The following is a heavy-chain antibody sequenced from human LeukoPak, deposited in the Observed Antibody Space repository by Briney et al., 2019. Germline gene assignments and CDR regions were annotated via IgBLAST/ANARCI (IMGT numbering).Heavy chain of an antibody. Sequence: PGGSLRLSGAASGFTLSNYALHWVRQAPGEGLERVAVMSYDEYVKSYADFVKGRFTISRDNAENTLFLQMDSLRVEDTAMYYCARDGVVKANNDAFDIWGQGTMVTVSP. CDR3: ARDGVVKANNDAFDI. V-gene: IGHV3-30*04. D-gene: IGHD3-3*01. CDR2: MSYDEYVK. CDR1: GFTLSNYA. J-gene: IGHJ3*02.